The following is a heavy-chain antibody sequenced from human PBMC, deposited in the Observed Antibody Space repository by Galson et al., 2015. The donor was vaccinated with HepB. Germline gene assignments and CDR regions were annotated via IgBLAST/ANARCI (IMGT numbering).Heavy chain of an antibody. D-gene: IGHD6-19*01. J-gene: IGHJ4*02. CDR2: IWYDGSNK. CDR1: GFTFSSYA. V-gene: IGHV3-33*08. CDR3: ARASGWYAADFDY. Sequence: SLRLSCAASGFTFSSYAMHWVRQAPGKGLEWVAVIWYDGSNKYYADSVKGRFTISRDNSKNTLYLQMNSLRAEDTAVYYCARASGWYAADFDYWGQGTLVTVSS.